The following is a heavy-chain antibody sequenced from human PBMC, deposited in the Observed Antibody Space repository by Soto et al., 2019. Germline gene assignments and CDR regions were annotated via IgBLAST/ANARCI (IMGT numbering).Heavy chain of an antibody. J-gene: IGHJ4*02. D-gene: IGHD1-1*01. V-gene: IGHV3-30*04. CDR3: ARELERVFDY. Sequence: QVQLVESGAGVVQPGRSLRLSCAASGFTFSSYAMHWVRQAPGKGLEWVAGIVYDGRNKYYADAVKGRFTISRDNSKNTLYLQMNSLRIEDTAVYYCARELERVFDYWGQGTLVTVSS. CDR2: IVYDGRNK. CDR1: GFTFSSYA.